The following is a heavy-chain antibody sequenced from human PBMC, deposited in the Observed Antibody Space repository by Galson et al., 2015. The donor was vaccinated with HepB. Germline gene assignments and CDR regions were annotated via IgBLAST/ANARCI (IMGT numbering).Heavy chain of an antibody. D-gene: IGHD5-24*01. J-gene: IGHJ1*01. CDR2: FSPNGGTK. CDR3: AKHLGSIKWLQFRYFQD. Sequence: SLRLSCAASGFTFSGSAMSWVRQHPGKRLEWISSFSPNGGTKHYADSVKGRFTISRDISKNTLYLQMNSLRAEDTAVYYCAKHLGSIKWLQFRYFQDWGQGTLVTVSS. CDR1: GFTFSGSA. V-gene: IGHV3-23*01.